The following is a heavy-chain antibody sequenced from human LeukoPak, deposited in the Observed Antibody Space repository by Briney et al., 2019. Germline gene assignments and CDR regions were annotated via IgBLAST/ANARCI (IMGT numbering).Heavy chain of an antibody. V-gene: IGHV4-61*01. CDR1: GGSVSSGTYY. Sequence: SQTLSLTCAVSGGSVSSGTYYWSWIRQPPGKGLEWIGYIYYSGNTNYNPSLKSRVTISVDTSKNQFSLRLSSVTAADTAVYYCARVSVAVAGDYFDYWGQGTLVTVSP. D-gene: IGHD6-19*01. J-gene: IGHJ4*02. CDR2: IYYSGNT. CDR3: ARVSVAVAGDYFDY.